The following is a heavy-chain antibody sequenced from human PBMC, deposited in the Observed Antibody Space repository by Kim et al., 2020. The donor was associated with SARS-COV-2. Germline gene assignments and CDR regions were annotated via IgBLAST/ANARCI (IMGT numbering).Heavy chain of an antibody. CDR1: GGSFSGYY. CDR3: ARDPFTAMGPHGWFDP. D-gene: IGHD5-18*01. J-gene: IGHJ5*02. Sequence: SETLSLTCAVYGGSFSGYYWSWIRQPPGKGLEWIGEINHSGSTNYNPSLKSRVTISVDTSKNQFSLKLSSVTAADTAVYYCARDPFTAMGPHGWFDPWGQGTLVTVSS. CDR2: INHSGST. V-gene: IGHV4-34*01.